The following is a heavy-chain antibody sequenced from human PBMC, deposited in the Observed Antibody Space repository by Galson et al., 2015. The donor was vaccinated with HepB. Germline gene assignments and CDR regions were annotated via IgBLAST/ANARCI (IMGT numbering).Heavy chain of an antibody. V-gene: IGHV3-7*01. D-gene: IGHD3-3*01. CDR2: IKEDGSEK. J-gene: IGHJ6*02. Sequence: SLRLSCAASGFTFSNYWMSWVRQAPGKGLEWVANIKEDGSEKYYVDSVKGRFTISRDNAKNSMYLQMSSLRVEDTAVYFCARDPGRPKLRFAFTVNTKHYAVDFWGRGTAVIVSS. CDR3: ARDPGRPKLRFAFTVNTKHYAVDF. CDR1: GFTFSNYW.